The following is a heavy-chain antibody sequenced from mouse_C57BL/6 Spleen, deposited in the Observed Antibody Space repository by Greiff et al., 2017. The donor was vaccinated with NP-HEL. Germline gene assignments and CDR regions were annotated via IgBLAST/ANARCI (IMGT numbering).Heavy chain of an antibody. CDR3: AREVYYSNRNYYAMDY. J-gene: IGHJ4*01. Sequence: VQLQQSGPELVKPGASVKISCKASGYAFSSSWMNWVKQRPGKGLEWIGRIYPGDGDTNYNGKFKGKATLTADKSSSTAYMQLSSLTSEDSAVYFCAREVYYSNRNYYAMDYWGQGTSVTVSS. D-gene: IGHD2-5*01. V-gene: IGHV1-82*01. CDR1: GYAFSSSW. CDR2: IYPGDGDT.